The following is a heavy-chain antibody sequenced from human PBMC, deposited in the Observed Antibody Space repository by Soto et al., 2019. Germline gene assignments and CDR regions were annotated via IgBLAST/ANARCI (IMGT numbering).Heavy chain of an antibody. CDR3: AKTRNPSPFDY. J-gene: IGHJ4*02. Sequence: LRLSCAASGFTFSSYVMSWVRQAPGKGLEWVSAISGSGASTHYADSVKGRFTISRDNSKNTLYLQMTSLRADDTALYYCAKTRNPSPFDYWGQGTLVTVS. CDR2: ISGSGAST. V-gene: IGHV3-23*01. CDR1: GFTFSSYV.